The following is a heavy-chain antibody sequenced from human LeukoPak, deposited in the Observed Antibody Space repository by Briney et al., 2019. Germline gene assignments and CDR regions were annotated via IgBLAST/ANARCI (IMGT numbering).Heavy chain of an antibody. CDR1: GFTFSSYG. J-gene: IGHJ6*03. D-gene: IGHD3-22*01. Sequence: GGSLRLSCAASGFTFSSYGMHWVRQAPGKGLEWVAVIWYDGSNKYYADSVKGRFTISRDNSKNTLYLQMNSLRAEDTAVYYCAKAPRRYYDSSGYRIHYYYYYMDVWGKGTTVTVSS. CDR2: IWYDGSNK. V-gene: IGHV3-33*06. CDR3: AKAPRRYYDSSGYRIHYYYYYMDV.